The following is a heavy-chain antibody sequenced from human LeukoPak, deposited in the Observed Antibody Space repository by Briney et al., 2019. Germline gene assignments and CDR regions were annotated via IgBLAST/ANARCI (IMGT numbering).Heavy chain of an antibody. J-gene: IGHJ4*02. Sequence: GALRPSLAAPGFPLRRYWMSWVRPAPGKGLEWVANIKQDGSEKDYVDSVKGRFTISRDNAKSSLYLQMNSLRVEDTAVYYCARGRGLEYWGQGTLVTVSS. CDR2: IKQDGSEK. CDR3: ARGRGLEY. D-gene: IGHD3-10*01. V-gene: IGHV3-7*03. CDR1: GFPLRRYW.